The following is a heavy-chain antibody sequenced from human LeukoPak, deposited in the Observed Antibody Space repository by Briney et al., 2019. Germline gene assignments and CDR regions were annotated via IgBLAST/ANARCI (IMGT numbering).Heavy chain of an antibody. CDR2: INPNSGGT. V-gene: IGHV1-2*02. CDR3: AGAGPAYYFDY. Sequence: ASVKVSCKASGYTFTGYYMHWVRQAPGQGLEWMGWINPNSGGTNYAQKFQGRATMTRDTSISTAYMELSSLRSEDTAVYYCAGAGPAYYFDYWGQGTLVTVSS. J-gene: IGHJ4*02. CDR1: GYTFTGYY.